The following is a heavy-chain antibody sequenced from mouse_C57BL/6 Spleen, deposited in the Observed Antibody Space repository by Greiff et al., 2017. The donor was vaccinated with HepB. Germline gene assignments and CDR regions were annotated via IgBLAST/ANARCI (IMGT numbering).Heavy chain of an antibody. V-gene: IGHV3-6*01. D-gene: IGHD1-1*01. CDR1: GYSITSGYY. Sequence: DVKLQESGPGLVKPSQSLSLTCSVTGYSITSGYYWNWIRQFPGNKLEWMGYISYDGSNNYNPSLKNRISITRDTSKNQFFLKLISVTTEDTATYYCARGNYEGFAYWGQGTLVTVSA. CDR2: ISYDGSN. J-gene: IGHJ3*01. CDR3: ARGNYEGFAY.